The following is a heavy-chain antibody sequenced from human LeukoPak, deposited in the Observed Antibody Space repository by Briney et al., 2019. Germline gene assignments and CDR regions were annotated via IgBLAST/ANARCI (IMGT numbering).Heavy chain of an antibody. J-gene: IGHJ4*02. Sequence: GGSLRLSCAASGFIFDDYAMYWVRQAPGKGLEWVSGISWNSRIIDYADSVKGRFTISRDNAKTSLYLQMNSLTTEDTAFYYCARVTGAASGTYYFDFWGQGTLVTVSS. CDR3: ARVTGAASGTYYFDF. CDR1: GFIFDDYA. CDR2: ISWNSRII. V-gene: IGHV3-9*01. D-gene: IGHD1-26*01.